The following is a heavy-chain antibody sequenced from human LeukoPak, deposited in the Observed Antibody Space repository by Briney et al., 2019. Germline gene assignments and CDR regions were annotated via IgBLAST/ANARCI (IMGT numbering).Heavy chain of an antibody. V-gene: IGHV3-48*02. CDR3: ARDGAGMDV. CDR2: ISSSSSTI. Sequence: GGSLRLSWAASGFTFSTYSMNWVRQAPGKGRKWVSYISSSSSTIYYADSVKGRFTISRDNAKNSLYLLVKSLRDEDTAVYYCARDGAGMDVWGQGTTVTVSS. J-gene: IGHJ6*02. CDR1: GFTFSTYS.